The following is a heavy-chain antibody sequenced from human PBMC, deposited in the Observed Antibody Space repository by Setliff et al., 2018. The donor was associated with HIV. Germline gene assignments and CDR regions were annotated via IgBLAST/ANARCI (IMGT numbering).Heavy chain of an antibody. CDR3: VIGSAARPFDY. J-gene: IGHJ4*02. Sequence: GASVKVSCKASGYTFTSYDINWVRQATGQGLEWMGGLDPKDGKTMYAQKFQGRVTMTEDTSTDTAHMELRSLRSEDTAVYYCVIGSAARPFDYWGQGTLVTVSS. D-gene: IGHD6-6*01. CDR1: GYTFTSYD. V-gene: IGHV1-24*01. CDR2: LDPKDGKT.